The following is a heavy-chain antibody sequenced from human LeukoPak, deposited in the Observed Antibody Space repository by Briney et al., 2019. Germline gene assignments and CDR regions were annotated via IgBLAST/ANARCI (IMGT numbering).Heavy chain of an antibody. CDR1: GYTFTSYY. J-gene: IGHJ4*02. D-gene: IGHD6-19*01. CDR2: INPSGGST. Sequence: GSSVKVSCKASGYTFTSYYMHWVRQAPGQGLEWMGIINPSGGSTSYAQKFQGRVTMTRDTSTSTVYMELSSLRSEDTAVYYCARVLRIAVAPDYWGQGTLVTVSS. CDR3: ARVLRIAVAPDY. V-gene: IGHV1-46*01.